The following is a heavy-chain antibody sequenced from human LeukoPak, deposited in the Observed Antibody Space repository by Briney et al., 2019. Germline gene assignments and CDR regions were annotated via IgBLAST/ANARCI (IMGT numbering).Heavy chain of an antibody. Sequence: GGSLRLSCAVSGFTFSNYAMSWVRQAPGRGLEWVSAISGSGDNTYYADSVKGRFTVSRDNSKNTLYVQMKSLRGEDTAIYYCAKDFVVVPGNVNHFDSWGQGTLVTVSS. CDR1: GFTFSNYA. D-gene: IGHD2-21*02. CDR3: AKDFVVVPGNVNHFDS. CDR2: ISGSGDNT. V-gene: IGHV3-23*01. J-gene: IGHJ4*02.